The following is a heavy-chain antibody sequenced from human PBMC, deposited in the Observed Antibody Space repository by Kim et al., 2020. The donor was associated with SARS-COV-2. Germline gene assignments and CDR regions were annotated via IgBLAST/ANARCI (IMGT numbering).Heavy chain of an antibody. V-gene: IGHV1-46*01. CDR2: INPSGGST. CDR3: ARDRYGLGSYNYFDY. J-gene: IGHJ4*02. Sequence: ASVKVSCKASGYTFTSYYMHWVRQAPGQGLEWMGIINPSGGSTSYAQKFQGRVTMTRDTSTSTVYMELSSLRSEDTAVYYCARDRYGLGSYNYFDYWGQGTMVTVSS. D-gene: IGHD3-10*01. CDR1: GYTFTSYY.